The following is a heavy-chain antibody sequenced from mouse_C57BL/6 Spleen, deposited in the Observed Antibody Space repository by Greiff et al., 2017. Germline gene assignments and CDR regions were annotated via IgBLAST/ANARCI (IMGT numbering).Heavy chain of an antibody. CDR3: ARPHTADYDGRYLDY. Sequence: QVQLQQPGAELVRPGSSVKLSCKASGYTFTSYWMHWVKQRPIQGLEWIGNIDPSDSETHYNQKFKDKATLAVDKSSSTAYMQLSSLTSEDSADYYCARPHTADYDGRYLDYWGQGTTLTVSS. D-gene: IGHD2-4*01. J-gene: IGHJ2*01. CDR2: IDPSDSET. V-gene: IGHV1-52*01. CDR1: GYTFTSYW.